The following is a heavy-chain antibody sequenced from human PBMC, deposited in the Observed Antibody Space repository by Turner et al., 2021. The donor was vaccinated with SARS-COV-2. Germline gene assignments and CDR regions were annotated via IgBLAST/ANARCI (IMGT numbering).Heavy chain of an antibody. Sequence: DVPRGDSGGRFLEPGGSLTLPCAASGFIVSSNYMSWVRQAPGKGLEWVSVIYSGGSTYYADSVKGRFTISRHNSKNTLYLQMNSLRAEDTAVYYCARDLVAYGMDVWGQGTTVTVSS. J-gene: IGHJ6*02. V-gene: IGHV3-53*04. CDR3: ARDLVAYGMDV. CDR2: IYSGGST. CDR1: GFIVSSNY.